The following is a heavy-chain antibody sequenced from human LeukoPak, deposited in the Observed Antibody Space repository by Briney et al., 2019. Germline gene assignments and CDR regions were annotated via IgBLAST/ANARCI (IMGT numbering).Heavy chain of an antibody. V-gene: IGHV4-30-4*07. D-gene: IGHD3-10*01. CDR3: ARRTPDYYGSGSFDY. CDR1: GGSISSGGYS. Sequence: SETLSLTCAVSGGSISSGGYSWSWIRQPPGKGLEWIGYIYYSGSTYYNPSLKSRVTISVDTSKNQFSLKLSSVTAADTAVYYCARRTPDYYGSGSFDYWGQGTLVTVSS. J-gene: IGHJ4*02. CDR2: IYYSGST.